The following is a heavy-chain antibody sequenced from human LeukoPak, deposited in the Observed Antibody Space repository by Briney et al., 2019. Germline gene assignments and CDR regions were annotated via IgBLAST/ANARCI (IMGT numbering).Heavy chain of an antibody. Sequence: SVKVSCKASGGTFSSYAINWVRQAPGQGLECMGNIIPIFGTTNYAQKFQGRVTITTDESTSTAYMELSGLRSEDTAVYYCAGAHSSGWTYYRYHYMDVWGKGTTVTVSS. V-gene: IGHV1-69*05. CDR3: AGAHSSGWTYYRYHYMDV. D-gene: IGHD6-19*01. CDR2: IIPIFGTT. J-gene: IGHJ6*03. CDR1: GGTFSSYA.